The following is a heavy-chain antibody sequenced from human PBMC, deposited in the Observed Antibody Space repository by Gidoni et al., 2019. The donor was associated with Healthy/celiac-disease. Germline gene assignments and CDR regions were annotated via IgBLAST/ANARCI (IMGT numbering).Heavy chain of an antibody. D-gene: IGHD4-17*01. CDR3: ARSPGDYGDYVDY. CDR1: GFTFSSYA. Sequence: QVQLVESGGGVVQPGRSLRLSCAASGFTFSSYAMHWLRQAPGKGLEWVAVISYDGSNKYYADSGKGRFTISRDNSKNTLYLQMNSLRAEDTAVYYCARSPGDYGDYVDYWGQGTLVTVSS. J-gene: IGHJ4*02. V-gene: IGHV3-30-3*01. CDR2: ISYDGSNK.